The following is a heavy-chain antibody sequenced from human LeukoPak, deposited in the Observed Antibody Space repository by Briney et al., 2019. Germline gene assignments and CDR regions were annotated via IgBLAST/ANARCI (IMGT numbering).Heavy chain of an antibody. D-gene: IGHD3-16*02. J-gene: IGHJ4*02. Sequence: GASVKVSCKASGYTFTSYDVNWVRQATGQGLEWMGWMNPNSGNTGYAQKFQGRVTMTRNTSISTAYMELSSLRSEDTAVYYCARGQGIMITFGGVIVNDYWGQGTLVTVSS. CDR2: MNPNSGNT. V-gene: IGHV1-8*01. CDR1: GYTFTSYD. CDR3: ARGQGIMITFGGVIVNDY.